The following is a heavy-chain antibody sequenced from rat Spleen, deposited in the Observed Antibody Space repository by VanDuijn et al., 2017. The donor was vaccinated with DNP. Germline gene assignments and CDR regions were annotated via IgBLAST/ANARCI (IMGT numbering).Heavy chain of an antibody. V-gene: IGHV5-31*01. CDR3: ARDGSFDY. Sequence: EVQLVESGGDLVQPGRSLKLSCVASGFTFNNYWMTWIRQVPGKGLEWVASITSSGGSTYYPDSVKGRFTISRDNAKNTLYLKMNSLRSEDTATYYWARDGSFDYWGQGVMVTVSS. D-gene: IGHD5-1*01. CDR1: GFTFNNYW. J-gene: IGHJ2*01. CDR2: ITSSGGST.